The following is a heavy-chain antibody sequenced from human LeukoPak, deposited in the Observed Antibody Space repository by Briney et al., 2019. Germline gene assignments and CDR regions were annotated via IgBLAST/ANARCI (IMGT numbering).Heavy chain of an antibody. D-gene: IGHD4-17*01. Sequence: GGSLRLSCAASGFTFSSYDMHWVRQATGKGLEWVSAIGTAGDTYYTGSVKGRFTISRANAKNSLYLQMNSLRAGDTAVYYCARDQGVATVTTSYYYYGMDVWGQGTTVTVSS. CDR1: GFTFSSYD. J-gene: IGHJ6*02. CDR2: IGTAGDT. V-gene: IGHV3-13*01. CDR3: ARDQGVATVTTSYYYYGMDV.